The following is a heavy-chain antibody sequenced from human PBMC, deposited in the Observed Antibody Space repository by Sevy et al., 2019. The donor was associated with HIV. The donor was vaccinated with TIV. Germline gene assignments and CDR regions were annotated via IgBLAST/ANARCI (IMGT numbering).Heavy chain of an antibody. D-gene: IGHD2-15*01. J-gene: IGHJ4*02. CDR3: AVGYCSGDSCYGDFDY. CDR2: IIPIFGTA. V-gene: IGHV1-69*06. CDR1: GGTFSSYA. Sequence: ASVKVSCKASGGTFSSYAISWVRQAPGQGLEWMGGIIPIFGTANYAQKFQGRVTITADKSTSTAYMELSSLRSEDTAVYYCAVGYCSGDSCYGDFDYWGQGTLVTVSS.